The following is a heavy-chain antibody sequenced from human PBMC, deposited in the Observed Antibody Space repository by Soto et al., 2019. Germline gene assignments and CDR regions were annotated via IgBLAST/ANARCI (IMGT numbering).Heavy chain of an antibody. CDR2: INAGNGNT. V-gene: IGHV1-3*01. CDR3: ARSYCSGGSCYSIWGMDV. Sequence: ASVKVSCKASGYTLTSYAMHWVRQAPGQRLEWMGWINAGNGNTKYSQKFQGRVTITRDTSASTAYMELSSLRSEDTAVYYCARSYCSGGSCYSIWGMDVWGQGTTVTVSS. D-gene: IGHD2-15*01. CDR1: GYTLTSYA. J-gene: IGHJ6*02.